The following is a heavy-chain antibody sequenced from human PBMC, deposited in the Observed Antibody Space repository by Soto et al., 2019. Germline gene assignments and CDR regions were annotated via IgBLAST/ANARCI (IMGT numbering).Heavy chain of an antibody. V-gene: IGHV3-23*01. CDR2: ISARGGST. Sequence: EVQLLESGGGLVQPGGALRLSCAASGFTFSVSAMTWVRQAPGKGLEWVSVISARGGSTYYADSVKGRFTISRDNSESTVYLQMNSLGVEDTAVYYCAKTPRFCSGGACYGGHFDSWGQGTLVTVSS. CDR3: AKTPRFCSGGACYGGHFDS. CDR1: GFTFSVSA. D-gene: IGHD2-15*01. J-gene: IGHJ4*02.